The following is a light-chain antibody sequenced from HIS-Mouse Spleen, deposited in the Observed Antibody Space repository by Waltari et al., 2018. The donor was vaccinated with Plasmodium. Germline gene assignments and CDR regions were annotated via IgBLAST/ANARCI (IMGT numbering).Light chain of an antibody. CDR3: QQDYNLPYT. CDR1: QSVSSSN. CDR2: GAS. J-gene: IGKJ2*01. V-gene: IGKV3D-7*01. Sequence: EIVMTQSPATLSLSPGERATLSCRASQSVSSSNLSWYQQKPGQAPRLRIYGASTRATGIPARFSGSGSGTDFTLTISSLQPEDFAVYYCQQDYNLPYTFGQGTKLEI.